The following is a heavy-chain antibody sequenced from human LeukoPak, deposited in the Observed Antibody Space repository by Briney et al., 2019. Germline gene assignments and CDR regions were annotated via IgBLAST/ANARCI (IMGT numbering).Heavy chain of an antibody. Sequence: PGRSLRLSCAASGFTFSSYGMHWVRQAPGKGLEWVAVIWYDGSNKYYADSVKGRFTISRDNSNNTLYLQMNSLRAEDTAVYYCARDRGSGWLYGMDVWGQGTTVTVSS. J-gene: IGHJ6*02. CDR2: IWYDGSNK. CDR3: ARDRGSGWLYGMDV. V-gene: IGHV3-33*01. D-gene: IGHD6-19*01. CDR1: GFTFSSYG.